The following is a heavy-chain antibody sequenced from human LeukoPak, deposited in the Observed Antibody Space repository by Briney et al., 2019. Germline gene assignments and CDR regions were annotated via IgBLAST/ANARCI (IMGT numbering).Heavy chain of an antibody. CDR2: TYSDGRST. V-gene: IGHV3-74*01. Sequence: GGSLRLSCVHSGFSLISYWTHWVRQAPGAGLVWASRTYSDGRSTSYADSVKGRFTIHRVSSKNTLYLQMNRLRAKDAAVYYCAEAPVTTCSGAYCYPFDYWGQGPLVTVSS. CDR1: GFSLISYW. D-gene: IGHD2-21*01. J-gene: IGHJ4*02. CDR3: AEAPVTTCSGAYCYPFDY.